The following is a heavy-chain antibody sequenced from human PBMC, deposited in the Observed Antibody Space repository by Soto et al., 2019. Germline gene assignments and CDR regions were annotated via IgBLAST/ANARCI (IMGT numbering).Heavy chain of an antibody. D-gene: IGHD6-13*01. CDR3: AHSIAADFQH. CDR2: IYWNDDK. Sequence: QITLKKSGPTLVKPTQPLTLTCTFSVFSLSTSGVGVGWIRQPPGKALEWLALIYWNDDKRYSPSLKSRLTISKDTSKNQVVLTLNNMDPVDTAAYYCAHSIAADFQHWGQGNLVTVSS. CDR1: VFSLSTSGVG. V-gene: IGHV2-5*01. J-gene: IGHJ1*01.